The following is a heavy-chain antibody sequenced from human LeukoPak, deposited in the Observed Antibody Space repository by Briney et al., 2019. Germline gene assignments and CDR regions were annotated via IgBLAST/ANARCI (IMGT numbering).Heavy chain of an antibody. CDR2: INYSGST. Sequence: SETLSLTCAVFGGSFSDYYWSWIRQPPGKGLEWIASINYSGSTYYNPSLKSRVTISVDTSENQFSLKLSSVTAADTAVYYCARYVVYGSGKYYFDYWGQGTLVTVSS. CDR3: ARYVVYGSGKYYFDY. V-gene: IGHV4-34*01. D-gene: IGHD3-10*01. J-gene: IGHJ4*02. CDR1: GGSFSDYY.